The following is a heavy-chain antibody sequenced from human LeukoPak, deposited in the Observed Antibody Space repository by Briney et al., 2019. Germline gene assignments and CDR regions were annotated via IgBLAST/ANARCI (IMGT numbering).Heavy chain of an antibody. CDR1: GFTFSSYA. CDR2: ISNNGDRT. D-gene: IGHD1-14*01. J-gene: IGHJ4*02. CDR3: VTGFTGWEIDF. Sequence: GSLRLSCAASGFTFSSYAMSWVRQAPGKGLEYVSAISNNGDRTFHVDSVKGRFTISRDNSKSTLYLQMSSLRVDDTAIYYCVTGFTGWEIDFWGQGTLVTVSS. V-gene: IGHV3-64D*06.